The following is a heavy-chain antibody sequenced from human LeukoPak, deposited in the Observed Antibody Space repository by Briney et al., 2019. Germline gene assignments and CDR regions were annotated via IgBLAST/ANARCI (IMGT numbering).Heavy chain of an antibody. CDR1: GFTFSSFW. V-gene: IGHV3-7*04. Sequence: GGSLRLSCAASGFTFSSFWMAWVRQAPGKGLEWVASIKFDESERHHVDSVKGRFTISRDIAKNSLYLQMNSLRAEDTAVCFCTRVTTNGYFEYWGQGTLVTVSS. CDR3: TRVTTNGYFEY. D-gene: IGHD1/OR15-1a*01. J-gene: IGHJ4*02. CDR2: IKFDESER.